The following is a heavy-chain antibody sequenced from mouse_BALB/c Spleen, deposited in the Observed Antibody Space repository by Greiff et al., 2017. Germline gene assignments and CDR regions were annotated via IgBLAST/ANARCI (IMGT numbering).Heavy chain of an antibody. Sequence: EVQVVESGGGLVQPGGSRKLSCAASGFTFSSFGMHWVRQAPEKGLEWVAYISSGSSTIYYADTVKGRFTISRDNPKNTLFLQMTSLRSEDTAMYYCARGSLIYYGYSYAMDYWGQGTSVTVSS. D-gene: IGHD2-2*01. V-gene: IGHV5-17*02. CDR2: ISSGSSTI. J-gene: IGHJ4*01. CDR1: GFTFSSFG. CDR3: ARGSLIYYGYSYAMDY.